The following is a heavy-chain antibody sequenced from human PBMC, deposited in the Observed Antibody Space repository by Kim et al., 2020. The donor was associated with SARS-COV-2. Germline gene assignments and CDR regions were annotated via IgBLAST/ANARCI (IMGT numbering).Heavy chain of an antibody. J-gene: IGHJ4*02. CDR3: AKDKGGVAVAAFDY. V-gene: IGHV3-9*01. Sequence: GGSLRLSCAASGFTFDDYAMHWVRQAPGKGLEWVSGISWNSGSIGYADSVKGRFTISRDNAKNSLYLQMNSLRAEDTALYYCAKDKGGVAVAAFDYWGQG. CDR2: ISWNSGSI. D-gene: IGHD6-19*01. CDR1: GFTFDDYA.